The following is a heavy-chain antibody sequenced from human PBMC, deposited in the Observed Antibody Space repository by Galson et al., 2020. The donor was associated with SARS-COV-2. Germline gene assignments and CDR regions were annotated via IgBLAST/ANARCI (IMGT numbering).Heavy chain of an antibody. J-gene: IGHJ4*02. V-gene: IGHV4-34*01. CDR3: ERYIHFIDY. CDR2: INHRGST. CDR1: GESFSGYY. Sequence: SETLSLTCAVYGESFSGYYWSWIRQPPEKGLEWIGEINHRGSTNYNPSLKTRVTISIDTSKNQFSLALSSVTAADTAVYYCERYIHFIDYWDQGALVTVSS.